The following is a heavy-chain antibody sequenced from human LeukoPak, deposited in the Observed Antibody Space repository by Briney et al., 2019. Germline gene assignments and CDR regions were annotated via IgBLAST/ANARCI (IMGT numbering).Heavy chain of an antibody. J-gene: IGHJ4*02. CDR3: ARATGDYVWGSFRSHYAS. D-gene: IGHD3-16*02. CDR1: GYTFIDNY. CDR2: MSPNSGAT. Sequence: ASVKVSCKASGYTFIDNYINWVRQAPGQGLEWLGWMSPNSGATNYGHKFQGRVTMTSDTSINTAYLELSSLSSDDTAVYYCARATGDYVWGSFRSHYASWGQGSLVTVSS. V-gene: IGHV1-2*07.